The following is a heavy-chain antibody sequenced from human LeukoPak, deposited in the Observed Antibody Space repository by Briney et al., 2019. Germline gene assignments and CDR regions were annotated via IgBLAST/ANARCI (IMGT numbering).Heavy chain of an antibody. CDR2: IYYSGST. J-gene: IGHJ4*02. V-gene: IGHV4-59*01. CDR3: ARAYSSSWYYFEY. CDR1: GGSISSYY. D-gene: IGHD6-13*01. Sequence: SETLSLTCTVSGGSISSYYWSWIRQPPGKGLEWIGYIYYSGSTNYNSSLKSRVTISVDTSKNQFSLKLSSVTAADTAVYYCARAYSSSWYYFEYWGQGTLVTVSS.